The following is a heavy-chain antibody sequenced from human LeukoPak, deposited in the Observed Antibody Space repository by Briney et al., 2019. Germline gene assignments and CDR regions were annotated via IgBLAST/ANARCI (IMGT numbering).Heavy chain of an antibody. V-gene: IGHV3-7*01. CDR2: IKKDGTEK. Sequence: GGSLRLSCAASGFTFSSYWMSWVRQAPGKGLEWVANIKKDGTEKKYVDSVKGRFTISRDNAKNSLYLQMNSLRAEDTALYYCAREGGSGWYSGWFDPWGQGALVTVSS. CDR3: AREGGSGWYSGWFDP. CDR1: GFTFSSYW. J-gene: IGHJ5*02. D-gene: IGHD6-19*01.